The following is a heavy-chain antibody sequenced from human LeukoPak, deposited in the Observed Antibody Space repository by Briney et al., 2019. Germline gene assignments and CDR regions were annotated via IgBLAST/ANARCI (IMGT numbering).Heavy chain of an antibody. J-gene: IGHJ6*02. D-gene: IGHD7-27*01. CDR2: ISGSAGST. V-gene: IGHV3-23*01. Sequence: GGSLRLSCAATGFRFSTYAMNWVRQAPGKGLEWVSSISGSAGSTYYADSVKGRFTISRDNSKNTLSLQMNSLRADDTAVYYCARDGEPRYWGSGYYYGMDVWGQWTTVTVSS. CDR3: ARDGEPRYWGSGYYYGMDV. CDR1: GFRFSTYA.